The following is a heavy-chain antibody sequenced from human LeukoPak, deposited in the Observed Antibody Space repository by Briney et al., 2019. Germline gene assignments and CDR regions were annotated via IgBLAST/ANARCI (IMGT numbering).Heavy chain of an antibody. J-gene: IGHJ4*02. CDR1: GGSFSGYY. CDR2: INHSGST. CDR3: ARQGWYLYYFDY. Sequence: PSETLSLTCAVYGGSFSGYYWSWIRQPPGKGLEWIGEINHSGSTNYNPSLKSRVTISVDTSKNQFSLKLSSVTAADTAVYYCARQGWYLYYFDYWGQGTLVTVSS. V-gene: IGHV4-34*01. D-gene: IGHD2-15*01.